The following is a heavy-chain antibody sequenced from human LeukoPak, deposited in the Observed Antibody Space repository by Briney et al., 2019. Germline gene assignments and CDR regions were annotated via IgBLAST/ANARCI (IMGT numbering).Heavy chain of an antibody. V-gene: IGHV3-53*01. Sequence: PGGSLRLSCAASGFTLSSNYMSWVRQAPGKGLEWVSVIYSGGSTYYADSVKGRFTISRDNSKNTLYLQMNSLRAEDTAVYYCARGYVGPRPFDYWGQGTLVTVSS. D-gene: IGHD3-16*01. J-gene: IGHJ4*02. CDR2: IYSGGST. CDR3: ARGYVGPRPFDY. CDR1: GFTLSSNY.